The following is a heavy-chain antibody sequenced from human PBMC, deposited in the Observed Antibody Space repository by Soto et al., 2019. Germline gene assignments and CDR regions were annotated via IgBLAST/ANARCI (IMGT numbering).Heavy chain of an antibody. J-gene: IGHJ4*02. CDR1: GFTFSSYA. CDR3: AKDPSTGPADF. Sequence: GGSLRLSCAASGFTFSSYAMSWVRQAPGKGLEWVSAISGSGGSTYYADSVKGRFTISRDNSKDTVWLQMNGLRAEDTAVYYCAKDPSTGPADFWGQGTLVTVSS. D-gene: IGHD3-9*01. V-gene: IGHV3-23*01. CDR2: ISGSGGST.